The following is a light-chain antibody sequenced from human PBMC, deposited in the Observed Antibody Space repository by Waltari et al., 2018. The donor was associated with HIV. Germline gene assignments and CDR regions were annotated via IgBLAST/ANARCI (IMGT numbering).Light chain of an antibody. CDR2: GNT. J-gene: IGLJ1*01. CDR1: RSNIGAGSD. V-gene: IGLV1-40*01. CDR3: QSYDSGLTAYV. Sequence: QSVLTQPPSVSGAPGQRVTISCTGSRSNIGAGSDVHWFQQLPGTAPKLLIYGNTRRPAGVPARFSCSKSGTSASLAITGLQAEDEADYYCQSYDSGLTAYVFGTGTKVTVL.